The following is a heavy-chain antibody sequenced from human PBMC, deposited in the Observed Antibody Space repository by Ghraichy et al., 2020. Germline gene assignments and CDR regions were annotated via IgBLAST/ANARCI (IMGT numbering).Heavy chain of an antibody. D-gene: IGHD3-3*01. Sequence: SQTLSLTCTVSGGSISSSSYYWGWIRQPPGKGLEWIGSIYYSGSTYYNPSLKSRVTISVDTSKNQFSLKLSSVTAADTAVYYCARDETHLWSGYYGYFQHWGQGTLVTVSS. CDR2: IYYSGST. CDR1: GGSISSSSYY. J-gene: IGHJ1*01. CDR3: ARDETHLWSGYYGYFQH. V-gene: IGHV4-39*07.